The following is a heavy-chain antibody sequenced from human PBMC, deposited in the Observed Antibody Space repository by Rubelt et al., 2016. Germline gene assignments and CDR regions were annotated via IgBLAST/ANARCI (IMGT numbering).Heavy chain of an antibody. CDR2: ISYDGTDK. CDR1: GFTFKNYD. J-gene: IGHJ6*02. D-gene: IGHD1-7*01. V-gene: IGHV3-30*04. Sequence: GFTFKNYDMNWVRQAPGKGLEWVAVISYDGTDKYYADSVKGRFTISRDDSKNTLFLQMHSLRAEDTAVYYCARARGAELLRGGFDFYGMDVWGQGTTVTVSS. CDR3: ARARGAELLRGGFDFYGMDV.